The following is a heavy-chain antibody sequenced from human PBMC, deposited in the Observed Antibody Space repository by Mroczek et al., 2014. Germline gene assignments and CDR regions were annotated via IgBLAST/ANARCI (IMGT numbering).Heavy chain of an antibody. Sequence: QVQLQESGPGLVKPSETLSLTCTVSGGSISSYYWSWIRQPPGKGLEWIGYIYYSGSTNYNPSLKSRVTISVDTSKNQFSLKLSSVTAADTAVYYCASSGGSSGWRVKSFDYWGQGTLVTVSS. J-gene: IGHJ4*02. V-gene: IGHV4-59*01. CDR2: IYYSGST. CDR1: GGSISSYY. CDR3: ASSGGSSGWRVKSFDY. D-gene: IGHD6-19*01.